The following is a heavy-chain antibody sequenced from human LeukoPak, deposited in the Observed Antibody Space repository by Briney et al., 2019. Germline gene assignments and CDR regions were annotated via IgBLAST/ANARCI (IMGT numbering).Heavy chain of an antibody. Sequence: GGSLRLSCAASGFTFSNAWMSWVRQAPGKGLEWVGRIKSKTDGGTTDYAAPVKGRFTISRDDSKNTLYMQMKSLKTENTAVYYCTTDRFSSYDILTGTRDYWGQGTPVTVSS. CDR3: TTDRFSSYDILTGTRDY. V-gene: IGHV3-15*01. CDR1: GFTFSNAW. J-gene: IGHJ4*02. D-gene: IGHD3-9*01. CDR2: IKSKTDGGTT.